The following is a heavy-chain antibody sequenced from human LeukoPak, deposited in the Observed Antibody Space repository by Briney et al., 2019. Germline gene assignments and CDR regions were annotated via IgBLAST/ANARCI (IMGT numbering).Heavy chain of an antibody. V-gene: IGHV3-7*01. CDR1: GFTLSISW. CDR2: INRDGSQI. CDR3: ARGGLTAGFDY. J-gene: IGHJ4*02. Sequence: PGGSLRLSCAASGFTLSISWMTWVRQAPGKGLEWVTNINRDGSQIDYLDSVKGRFTISRDSANNALYLQMNSPRAEDTAVYYCARGGLTAGFDYWGQGTLVTVSS.